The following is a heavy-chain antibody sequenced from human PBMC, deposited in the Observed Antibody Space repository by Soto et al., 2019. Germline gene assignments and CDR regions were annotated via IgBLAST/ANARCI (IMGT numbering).Heavy chain of an antibody. V-gene: IGHV3-30*18. J-gene: IGHJ3*02. D-gene: IGHD2-15*01. Sequence: LRLSCAASGFTFSSYGMHWVRQAPGKGLEWVAVISYDGSNKYYADSVKGRFTISRDNSKNTLYLQMNSLRAEDTAVYYCAKALGIVVVVAAFDIWGQGTMVTVSS. CDR1: GFTFSSYG. CDR3: AKALGIVVVVAAFDI. CDR2: ISYDGSNK.